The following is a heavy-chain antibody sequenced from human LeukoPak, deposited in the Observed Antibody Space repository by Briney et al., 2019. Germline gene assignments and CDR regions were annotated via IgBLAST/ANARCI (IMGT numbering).Heavy chain of an antibody. Sequence: GGSLRLSCAASGFTFSSYGMHWVRQAPGKGLEWVAVIWYDGSNKYYADSVKGRFTISRDNSKNTLYLQMNSLRAEDTAVYYCARERWLRSFDYWGQGTLVTVSS. D-gene: IGHD5-12*01. CDR1: GFTFSSYG. J-gene: IGHJ4*02. CDR3: ARERWLRSFDY. CDR2: IWYDGSNK. V-gene: IGHV3-33*01.